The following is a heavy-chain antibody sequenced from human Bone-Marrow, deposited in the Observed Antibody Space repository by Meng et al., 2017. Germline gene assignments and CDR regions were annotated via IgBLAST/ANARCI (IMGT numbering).Heavy chain of an antibody. CDR3: ATQESRDGHSPY. Sequence: QVQLQESGPGLVELSGTLSLTCTVSGASITISHWFTWVRQPPGKGLEWIGETYHSGTTTYSPSLKSRVTISIDKSRNHFSLKLTSVTAADTAIYYCATQESRDGHSPYWGQGTLVTVSS. CDR1: GASITISHW. D-gene: IGHD5-24*01. V-gene: IGHV4-4*02. CDR2: TYHSGTT. J-gene: IGHJ4*02.